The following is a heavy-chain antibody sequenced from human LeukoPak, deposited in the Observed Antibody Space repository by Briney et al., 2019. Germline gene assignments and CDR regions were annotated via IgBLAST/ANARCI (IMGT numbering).Heavy chain of an antibody. CDR3: AREILAPGKTHDF. V-gene: IGHV3-74*01. J-gene: IGHJ4*02. CDR2: INDDGSAT. CDR1: GFIFSNYW. Sequence: PGGSLRLSCEASGFIFSNYWMHWVRQVPGKGLVWVSRINDDGSATFYADSVKGRFTISRDNAKNTLFLQINSLRAEDTAVYYCAREILAPGKTHDFWGQGTLVTVSS.